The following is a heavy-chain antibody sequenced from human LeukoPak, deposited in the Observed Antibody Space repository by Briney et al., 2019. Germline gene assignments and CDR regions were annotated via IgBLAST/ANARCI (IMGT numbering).Heavy chain of an antibody. D-gene: IGHD2-8*02. CDR2: ISWNSGSI. V-gene: IGHV3-9*01. CDR1: GFTFDDYA. CDR3: ARDRRYFDTGGLGGPDY. Sequence: GGSLRLSCAASGFTFDDYAMHWVRQAPGKGLEWVSGISWNSGSIGYADSVKGRFTISRDNAKNSLYLQMNDLRAEDTAVYYCARDRRYFDTGGLGGPDYWGRGTLITVSS. J-gene: IGHJ4*02.